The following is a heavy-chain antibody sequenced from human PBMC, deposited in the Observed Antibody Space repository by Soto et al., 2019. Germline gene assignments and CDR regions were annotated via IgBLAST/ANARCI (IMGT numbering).Heavy chain of an antibody. V-gene: IGHV3-48*02. CDR1: GFTFSGYS. D-gene: IGHD3-3*01. CDR2: ISSSSPSKM. J-gene: IGHJ4*02. CDR3: ARDPWSGYSD. Sequence: EVQLVESGGCLVQPGGSLRLSCAAAGFTFSGYSMNWVRQAPGKGLEWVSYISSSSPSKMYYAESVKGRFAISRDNAKNSVYLQMNSLRDEDTAVYYCARDPWSGYSDWGQGTLVTVSS.